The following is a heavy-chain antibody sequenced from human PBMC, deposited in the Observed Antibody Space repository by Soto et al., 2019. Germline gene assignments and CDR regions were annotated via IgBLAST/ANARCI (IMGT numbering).Heavy chain of an antibody. CDR2: ISVSGSTT. V-gene: IGHV3-23*01. Sequence: EVHLLESGGGLIQPGASLRLSCAASGLTFSNYAMSWVRQAPGKGLEWVSTISVSGSTTHYAASVKGRFTVSRDNSKNTLYLQMNSLRAEDTAVYYCAKDSYYYGSEVWDGFDIWGQGTMVSVSS. D-gene: IGHD3-10*01. CDR3: AKDSYYYGSEVWDGFDI. J-gene: IGHJ3*02. CDR1: GLTFSNYA.